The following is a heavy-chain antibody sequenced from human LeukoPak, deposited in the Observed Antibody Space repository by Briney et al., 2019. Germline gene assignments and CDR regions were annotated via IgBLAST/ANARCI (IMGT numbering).Heavy chain of an antibody. CDR3: ARARATVVRADAFDI. V-gene: IGHV3-11*04. CDR2: MSAFAGVT. D-gene: IGHD4-23*01. J-gene: IGHJ3*02. Sequence: GGSLRLSCAASGFSFSDHYMTWIRQAPGKGLEWISYMSAFAGVTFHADSVKGRFTISRDNTKNSLYLQMNSLRAEDTAVYYCARARATVVRADAFDIWVQGTMVTVSS. CDR1: GFSFSDHY.